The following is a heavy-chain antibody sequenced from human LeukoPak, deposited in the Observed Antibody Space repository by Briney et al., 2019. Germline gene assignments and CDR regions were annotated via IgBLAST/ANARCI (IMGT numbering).Heavy chain of an antibody. V-gene: IGHV3-21*01. J-gene: IGHJ4*02. CDR1: GFTFSSYT. CDR3: ASPVIEAAGTDY. CDR2: ISTSSSYI. D-gene: IGHD6-13*01. Sequence: GGSLRLSCAASGFTFSSYTMTWVRQAPGKGLEWVSSISTSSSYIYYADSVKGRFTISRDNAKNSLFLQMNSLRAEDTAVYYCASPVIEAAGTDYWRQGTLVTVSS.